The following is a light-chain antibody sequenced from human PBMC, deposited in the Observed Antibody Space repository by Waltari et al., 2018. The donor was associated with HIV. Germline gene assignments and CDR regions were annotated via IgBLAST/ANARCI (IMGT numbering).Light chain of an antibody. Sequence: QSVLSQAPSASGTPGQSVAISCSGRTSNIGSHAVNWYQQLPGTAPKLLIHTNEQRPSGVPDRFSGSKSCTSASLAISGLQSADESDYYCATWDDSLNGPVFGGGTKLTVL. V-gene: IGLV1-44*01. CDR3: ATWDDSLNGPV. CDR2: TNE. CDR1: TSNIGSHA. J-gene: IGLJ2*01.